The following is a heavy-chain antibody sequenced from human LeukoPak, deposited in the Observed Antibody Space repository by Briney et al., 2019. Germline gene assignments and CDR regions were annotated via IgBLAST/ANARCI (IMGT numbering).Heavy chain of an antibody. CDR3: TKDLTGNRDF. CDR1: GNTFRGNG. D-gene: IGHD1-20*01. CDR2: IDTDGSIT. V-gene: IGHV3-74*01. J-gene: IGHJ4*02. Sequence: GGSLRFPLAASGNTFRGNGRNGVGQAQGKGLVWVSRIDTDGSITSYADSVKGRFTISRDNAKNTLYLQMNSLRAEDTAVYYCTKDLTGNRDFWGQGTLVTVST.